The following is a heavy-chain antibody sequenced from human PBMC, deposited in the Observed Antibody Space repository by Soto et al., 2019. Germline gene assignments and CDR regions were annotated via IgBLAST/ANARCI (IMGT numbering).Heavy chain of an antibody. J-gene: IGHJ5*02. Sequence: SETLSLTCTVSGGSISSSSYYWGWIRQPPGKGLEWIGSIYYSGSTYYNPSLKSRVTISVDTSKNQFSLKLSSVTAADTAVYYCARHTVDTIFGVPKGWFDPWGQGTLVTVSS. V-gene: IGHV4-39*01. D-gene: IGHD3-3*01. CDR1: GGSISSSSYY. CDR3: ARHTVDTIFGVPKGWFDP. CDR2: IYYSGST.